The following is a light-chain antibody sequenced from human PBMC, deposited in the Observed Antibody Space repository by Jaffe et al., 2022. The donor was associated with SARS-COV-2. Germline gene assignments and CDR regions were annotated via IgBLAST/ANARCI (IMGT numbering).Light chain of an antibody. CDR1: QSISSW. CDR2: RTS. Sequence: DIQMTQSPSTLSASVGDRVTITCRASQSISSWLAWYQQKPGNAPKLLIYRTSSLESGVPSRFSGSGSGTEFTLTINSLQPDDFATYYCQQYNTYSTWTFGQGTKVVIK. CDR3: QQYNTYSTWT. J-gene: IGKJ1*01. V-gene: IGKV1-5*03.